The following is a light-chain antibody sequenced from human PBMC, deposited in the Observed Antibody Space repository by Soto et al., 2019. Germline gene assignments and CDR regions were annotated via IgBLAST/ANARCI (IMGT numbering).Light chain of an antibody. Sequence: EFVLTQSPGTLSLSPWERATLSCRASQTVRNNYLAWYQQKPGQAPRLLIYDASSRATGIPDRFSGGGSGTDFTLTISRLEPEDFAVYYCQQYGSSPLLTFGGGTKVDIK. V-gene: IGKV3-20*01. CDR1: QTVRNNY. CDR3: QQYGSSPLLT. CDR2: DAS. J-gene: IGKJ4*01.